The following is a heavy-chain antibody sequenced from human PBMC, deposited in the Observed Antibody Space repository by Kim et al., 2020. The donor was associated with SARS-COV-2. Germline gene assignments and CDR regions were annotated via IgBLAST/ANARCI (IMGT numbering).Heavy chain of an antibody. CDR1: GYSFTSYW. CDR2: IDPSDSYT. D-gene: IGHD2-2*01. Sequence: GESLKISCKGSGYSFTSYWISWVRQMPGKGLEWMGRIDPSDSYTNYSPSFQGHVTISADKSISTAYLQWSSLKASDTAMYYCASQFYIYCSSTSCSHDAFGILGQGTMVTGSS. J-gene: IGHJ3*02. V-gene: IGHV5-10-1*01. CDR3: ASQFYIYCSSTSCSHDAFGI.